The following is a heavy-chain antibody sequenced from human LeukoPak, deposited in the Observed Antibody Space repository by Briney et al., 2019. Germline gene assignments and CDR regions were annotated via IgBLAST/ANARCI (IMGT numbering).Heavy chain of an antibody. D-gene: IGHD6-6*01. J-gene: IGHJ5*02. Sequence: SETLSLTCTVSGGSISSGGYYWSWIRQHPGKGLEWLGYIYYSGSTYYNPSLKSRVTISVDTSKNQFSLKLSSVTAADTAVYYCARSRQLVRWFDPWGQGTLVTVSS. CDR2: IYYSGST. CDR1: GGSISSGGYY. V-gene: IGHV4-31*03. CDR3: ARSRQLVRWFDP.